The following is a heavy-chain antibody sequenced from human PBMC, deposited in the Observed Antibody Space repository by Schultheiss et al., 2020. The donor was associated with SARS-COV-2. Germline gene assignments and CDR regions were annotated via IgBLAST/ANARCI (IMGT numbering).Heavy chain of an antibody. V-gene: IGHV4-59*02. D-gene: IGHD3-22*01. J-gene: IGHJ3*02. CDR3: ARAHYYDSTGYYSGTFDI. CDR1: GVSVSTYC. Sequence: SETLSLTCTVSGVSVSTYCWSWIRQPPGKGLEWIGYIYFSGSTYYSPSLKSRLTMSVDTSKNQFSLKLSSVTAADTAVYYCARAHYYDSTGYYSGTFDIWGQGTMVTVSS. CDR2: IYFSGST.